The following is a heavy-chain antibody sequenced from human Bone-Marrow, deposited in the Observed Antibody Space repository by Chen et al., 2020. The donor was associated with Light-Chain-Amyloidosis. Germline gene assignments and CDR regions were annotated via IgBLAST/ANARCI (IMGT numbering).Heavy chain of an antibody. J-gene: IGHJ6*02. Sequence: EVQLVESGGGLVKPGGSLRLSCAASGFTFRSYNMNWVRQAPGTGLEWVSSISGSSSYISYADSVKGRFTISRDNAKNSLHLQMDSLRAEDTAVYYCARDRESDYYYFYGMDVWGQGTTVTVSS. V-gene: IGHV3-21*01. CDR2: ISGSSSYI. CDR3: ARDRESDYYYFYGMDV. CDR1: GFTFRSYN.